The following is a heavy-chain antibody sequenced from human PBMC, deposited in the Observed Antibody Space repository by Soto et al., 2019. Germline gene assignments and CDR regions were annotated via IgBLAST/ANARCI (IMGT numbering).Heavy chain of an antibody. D-gene: IGHD3-10*01. CDR2: INAGNGNT. CDR1: GYTLDSCA. V-gene: IGHV1-3*01. CDR3: ARDPEWFGEFDY. J-gene: IGHJ4*02. Sequence: GASVKVTCKDSGYTLDSCAMHWVRQDPGQRLEWMGWINAGNGNTKYSQKFQGRVTITRDTSASTAYMELSSLRSEDTAVYYCARDPEWFGEFDYWGQGTLVTVSS.